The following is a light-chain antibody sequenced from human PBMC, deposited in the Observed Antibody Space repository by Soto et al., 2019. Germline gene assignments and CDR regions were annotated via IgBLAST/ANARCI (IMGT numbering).Light chain of an antibody. CDR1: ISDVGSYNL. Sequence: QSTLAQPASVSGSPGQSITISRTGTISDVGSYNLVSWYQQHPGKAPKLMIYEVSKRPSGVSNRFSGSESGNTASLTISGLQAEDEADYYCCSYAGSSTIYVFGTGTKVT. V-gene: IGLV2-23*02. CDR3: CSYAGSSTIYV. J-gene: IGLJ1*01. CDR2: EVS.